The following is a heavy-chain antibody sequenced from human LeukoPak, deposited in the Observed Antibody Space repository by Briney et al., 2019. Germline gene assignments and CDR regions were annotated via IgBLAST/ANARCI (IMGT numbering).Heavy chain of an antibody. Sequence: GGSLRLSCAASGLTVSSNYMTWVRQAPGKGLEWVSNIYAGGDTHYADSVRGRFTISRDNSNNTLYLQMNSLRAEDTALYYCARYTFRAVDIWGQGTMVTVSS. CDR2: IYAGGDT. V-gene: IGHV3-53*01. D-gene: IGHD3-16*01. CDR3: ARYTFRAVDI. CDR1: GLTVSSNY. J-gene: IGHJ3*02.